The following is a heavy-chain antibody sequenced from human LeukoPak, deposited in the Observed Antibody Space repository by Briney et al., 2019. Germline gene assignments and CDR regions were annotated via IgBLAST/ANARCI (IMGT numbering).Heavy chain of an antibody. J-gene: IGHJ6*04. D-gene: IGHD2-21*01. V-gene: IGHV4-39*01. CDR3: ARRDLGVDV. Sequence: GSLRLSCAASGFTFSSYSMNWVRQAPGKGLEWIGSIYYSGSTYYNPSLKSRVTISVDTSKNQFSLKLSSVTAADTAVYYCARRDLGVDVWGKGTTVTISS. CDR1: GFTFSSYSMN. CDR2: IYYSGST.